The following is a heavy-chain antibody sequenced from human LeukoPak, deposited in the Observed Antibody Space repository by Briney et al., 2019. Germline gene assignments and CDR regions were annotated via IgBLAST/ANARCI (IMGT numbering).Heavy chain of an antibody. CDR1: GFTVSSNY. Sequence: GGSLRLSCAASGFTVSSNYMSWVRQAPGKGLEWVSVIYSGGSTYYADSVKGRFTISRDNSKNTLYLQMNSLRAEDTAVYYCARGYYDSSGYFGRRAYYYYMDVWGKGTTVTISS. D-gene: IGHD3-22*01. CDR2: IYSGGST. J-gene: IGHJ6*03. V-gene: IGHV3-53*01. CDR3: ARGYYDSSGYFGRRAYYYYMDV.